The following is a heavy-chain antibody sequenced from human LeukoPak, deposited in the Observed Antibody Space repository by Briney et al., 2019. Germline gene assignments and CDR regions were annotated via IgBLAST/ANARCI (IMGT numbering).Heavy chain of an antibody. V-gene: IGHV3-43*02. CDR3: AKAYHTQAGYAIDY. J-gene: IGHJ4*02. CDR2: ISGDGGST. CDR1: GFTFDDYA. D-gene: IGHD1-1*01. Sequence: PGGSLRLSCAASGFTFDDYAMHWVRQAPGKGLEGVSLISGDGGSTYYADSVKGRFTISRDNSKNSLYLQMNRLRTEDTALYYCAKAYHTQAGYAIDYWGQGTLVTVSS.